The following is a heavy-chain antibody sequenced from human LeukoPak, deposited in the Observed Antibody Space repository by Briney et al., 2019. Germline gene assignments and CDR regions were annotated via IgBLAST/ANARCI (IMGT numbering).Heavy chain of an antibody. CDR2: INSDGSST. CDR3: ARDLSGTYYDFWSGYYDWYFDL. J-gene: IGHJ2*01. CDR1: GFTFSSYW. D-gene: IGHD3-3*01. V-gene: IGHV3-74*01. Sequence: PGGSLRLSCAASGFTFSSYWMHWVRQAPGKGLVWVSRINSDGSSTSYADSVKGRFTISRDNAKNTLYLQMNSLRAEETAVYYCARDLSGTYYDFWSGYYDWYFDLWGRGTLVTVSS.